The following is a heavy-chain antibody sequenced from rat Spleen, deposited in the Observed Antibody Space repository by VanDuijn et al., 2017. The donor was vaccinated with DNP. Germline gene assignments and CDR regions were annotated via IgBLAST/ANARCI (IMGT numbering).Heavy chain of an antibody. Sequence: EVQLVESGGGLVQPGRSLKLSCAASGFTFSNYDMAWVRQAPTKGLEWVASISTSGGSTYYRDSVKGRFTVSRDNAKSTLYLQMDSLRSEDTATYYCAYYYDGYYWGQGVMVTVSS. CDR2: ISTSGGST. CDR1: GFTFSNYD. J-gene: IGHJ2*01. CDR3: AYYYDGYY. D-gene: IGHD1-12*03. V-gene: IGHV5-25*01.